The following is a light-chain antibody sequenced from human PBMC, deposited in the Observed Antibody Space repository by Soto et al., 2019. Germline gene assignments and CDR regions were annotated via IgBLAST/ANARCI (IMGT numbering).Light chain of an antibody. J-gene: IGLJ1*01. Sequence: QSVLTQPRSVSGSPGQSVTISCTGTSSDVGGYNYVSWYQQHPGKAPKLMIYDVSKRPSGVPGRFSGSKSGNTASLTISGLQAEDEADYYCSSYAGSYTFDSVFGTGTKVTVL. CDR3: SSYAGSYTFDSV. CDR1: SSDVGGYNY. CDR2: DVS. V-gene: IGLV2-11*01.